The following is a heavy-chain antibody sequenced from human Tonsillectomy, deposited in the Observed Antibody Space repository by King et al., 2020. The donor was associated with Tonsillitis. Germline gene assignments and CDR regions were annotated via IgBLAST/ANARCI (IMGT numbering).Heavy chain of an antibody. CDR2: IYYSGST. V-gene: IGHV4-39*07. CDR3: ARHRMRYWFDP. D-gene: IGHD2-8*01. J-gene: IGHJ5*02. Sequence: QLQLQESGPGLVKPSETLSLTCTVSGGSISSSSYYWGWIRQPPGKGLEWIGSIYYSGSTYYNPSLKSRVTISVDTSKNQFSLKLSSVTAADTAVYYCARHRMRYWFDPWGQGTLVTVSS. CDR1: GGSISSSSYY.